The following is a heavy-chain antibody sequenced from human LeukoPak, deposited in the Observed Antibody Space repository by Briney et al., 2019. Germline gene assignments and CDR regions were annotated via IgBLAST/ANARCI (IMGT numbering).Heavy chain of an antibody. CDR1: GFTFSSFS. D-gene: IGHD3-22*01. CDR2: ITSSSSYI. V-gene: IGHV3-21*01. J-gene: IGHJ4*02. CDR3: ARALGFDSSGYSACPY. Sequence: GGSLRLSCAGSGFTFSSFSMNWVRQAPGEGLEWVSSITSSSSYIYYADSVKGGFTISRDKAKNSLYMQMNSLRAEDTAVYYCARALGFDSSGYSACPYWGQGTLVTVSS.